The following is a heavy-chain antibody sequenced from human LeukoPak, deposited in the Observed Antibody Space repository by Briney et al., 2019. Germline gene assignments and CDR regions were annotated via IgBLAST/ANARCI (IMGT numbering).Heavy chain of an antibody. D-gene: IGHD3-3*01. CDR1: RFSLSSHF. Sequence: GGSLRLSRAPSRFSLSSHFMSLVRQAPGTALEGVGLINSGGSKSYADSVKGRFNISRDNSKHPLYVQMNTLRAEDTVVYYCAKGGGGCYVVNWYFDLWGRGTLVSVSS. CDR2: INSGGSK. V-gene: IGHV3-53*01. CDR3: AKGGGGCYVVNWYFDL. J-gene: IGHJ2*01.